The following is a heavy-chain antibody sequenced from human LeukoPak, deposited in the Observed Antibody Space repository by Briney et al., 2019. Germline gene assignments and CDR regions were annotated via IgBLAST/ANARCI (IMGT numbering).Heavy chain of an antibody. V-gene: IGHV3-48*04. J-gene: IGHJ4*02. CDR3: ARGATAMLDEFDY. Sequence: GGSLRLSCAASGFTFSSYAMSWVRQAPGKGLEWVSYISSSGSTIYYADSVKGRFTISRDNAKNSLYLQMNSLRAEDTAVYYCARGATAMLDEFDYWGQGTLVTVSS. CDR1: GFTFSSYA. D-gene: IGHD5-18*01. CDR2: ISSSGSTI.